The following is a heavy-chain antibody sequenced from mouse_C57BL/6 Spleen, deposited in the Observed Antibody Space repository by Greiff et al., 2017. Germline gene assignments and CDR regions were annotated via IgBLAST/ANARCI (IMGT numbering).Heavy chain of an antibody. CDR1: GYSITNGNHW. Sequence: ESGPALVKPSQTVSLTCTVTGYSITNGNHWWNWIRQVSGSKLEWIGYISSSGSTDSNPSLKSRISITRDTSKNQLFLQLNSVTTEDIATYYCARATLDYDGGYWYFDVWGTGTTVTVSS. V-gene: IGHV3-4*01. CDR3: ARATLDYDGGYWYFDV. J-gene: IGHJ1*03. D-gene: IGHD2-4*01. CDR2: ISSSGST.